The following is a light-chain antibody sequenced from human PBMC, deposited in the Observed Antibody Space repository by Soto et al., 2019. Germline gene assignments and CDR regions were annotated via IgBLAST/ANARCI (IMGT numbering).Light chain of an antibody. CDR1: SNDVGYYDY. CDR3: SSYAGSNNFV. CDR2: EVN. V-gene: IGLV2-8*01. Sequence: QSALTQPPSASGSPGQSVTISCTGTSNDVGYYDYVSWYQHHPGKAPKLMIYEVNERPSGVPDRFSGSKSGNTASLTVSGLQAEDEADDYCSSYAGSNNFVFGAGTKLTVL. J-gene: IGLJ1*01.